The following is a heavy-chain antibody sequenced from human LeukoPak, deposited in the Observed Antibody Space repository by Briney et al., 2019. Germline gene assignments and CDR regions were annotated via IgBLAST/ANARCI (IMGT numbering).Heavy chain of an antibody. CDR3: ARYVVASACFDS. CDR2: MNSDGTVT. Sequence: PGGSLRLSRAASGFTLSGYWMHWVRQAPGEGLVWVSRMNSDGTVTTYADSVRGRLTISRDNAKNTLYLQMSSLRAEDTAVYYCARYVVASACFDSWGQGTPVTVSS. V-gene: IGHV3-74*01. CDR1: GFTLSGYW. J-gene: IGHJ4*02. D-gene: IGHD2-21*01.